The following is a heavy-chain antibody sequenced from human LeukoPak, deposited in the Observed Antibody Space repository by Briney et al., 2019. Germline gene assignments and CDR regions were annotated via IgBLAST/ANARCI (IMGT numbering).Heavy chain of an antibody. Sequence: GASVKVSCKASGYTFTSYDINWVRQATGQGLEWMGWMNPNSGNTGYAQKFQGRVTMTRNTSISTAYMELSSLRSEDTAVYYCASLPRARERWFDPWGQGTLVTVSS. CDR1: GYTFTSYD. V-gene: IGHV1-8*01. CDR3: ASLPRARERWFDP. D-gene: IGHD1-1*01. J-gene: IGHJ5*02. CDR2: MNPNSGNT.